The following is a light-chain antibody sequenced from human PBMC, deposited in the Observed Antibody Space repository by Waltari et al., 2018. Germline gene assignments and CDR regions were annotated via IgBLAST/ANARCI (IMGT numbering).Light chain of an antibody. J-gene: IGKJ1*01. CDR2: GAS. CDR1: QSVTRA. CDR3: QHYLRLPVT. V-gene: IGKV3-20*01. Sequence: EIVLTQSPGTMSLSPGESATLSGRTSQSVTRALAWYQQKPGQAPRLLIYGASNRATGIPDRFSGSGSGTDFSLTISSLEPEDFAVYYCQHYLRLPVTFGQGTKVEVK.